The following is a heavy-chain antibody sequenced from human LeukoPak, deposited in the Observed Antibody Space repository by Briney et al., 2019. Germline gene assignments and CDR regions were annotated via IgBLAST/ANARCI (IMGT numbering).Heavy chain of an antibody. J-gene: IGHJ4*02. CDR1: GGSVSSGSYY. CDR3: ARADILTGYASVY. Sequence: SETLSLTSTVSGGSVSSGSYYWSWIRQPPGKGLEWIGYIYYSGSTNYNPSLKSRVTISVDTSKNQFSLKLSSVTAADTAVYYCARADILTGYASVYWGQGTLVTVSS. V-gene: IGHV4-61*01. CDR2: IYYSGST. D-gene: IGHD3-9*01.